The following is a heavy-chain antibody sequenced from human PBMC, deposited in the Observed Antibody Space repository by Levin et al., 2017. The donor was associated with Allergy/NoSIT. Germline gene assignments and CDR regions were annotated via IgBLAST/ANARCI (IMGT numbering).Heavy chain of an antibody. Sequence: PSETLSLTCTVSGASVSSGSNYWSWIRHSPGKGLEWIGCIDYSGITKYNPSLRSRVTISADTSKNQFSLTLNSVTAADTAMYYCARDFDYYYYMDVWGKGTTVTVSS. V-gene: IGHV4-61*01. CDR1: GASVSSGSNY. CDR2: IDYSGIT. J-gene: IGHJ6*03. CDR3: ARDFDYYYYMDV.